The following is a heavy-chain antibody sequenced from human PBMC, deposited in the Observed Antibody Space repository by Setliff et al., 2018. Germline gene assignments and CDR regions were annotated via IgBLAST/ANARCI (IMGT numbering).Heavy chain of an antibody. J-gene: IGHJ5*02. D-gene: IGHD6-19*01. CDR2: IYYSGST. CDR3: ARDRLAWGVAVAGSCCS. Sequence: PSETLSLTCTVSGGSISSGDYYWSWIRQPPGKGLEWIGYIYYSGSTYYNPSLKSRVTISVDTSKNQFSLKLSSVTAADTAVYYCARDRLAWGVAVAGSCCSWGQGTLVTVSS. CDR1: GGSISSGDYY. V-gene: IGHV4-30-4*02.